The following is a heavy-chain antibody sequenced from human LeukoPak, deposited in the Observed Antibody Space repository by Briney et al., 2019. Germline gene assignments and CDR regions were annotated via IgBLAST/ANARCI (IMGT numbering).Heavy chain of an antibody. V-gene: IGHV3-21*01. Sequence: GGSLRLSCAASGFTFSSYSMNWVRQAPGKRLEWVSSISSSSSYIYYADSVKGRFTISRDNAKNSLYLQMNSLRAEDTAVYYCARYNDIAVAGMRSCYYYGMDVWGQGTTVTVSS. CDR3: ARYNDIAVAGMRSCYYYGMDV. J-gene: IGHJ6*02. CDR2: ISSSSSYI. CDR1: GFTFSSYS. D-gene: IGHD6-19*01.